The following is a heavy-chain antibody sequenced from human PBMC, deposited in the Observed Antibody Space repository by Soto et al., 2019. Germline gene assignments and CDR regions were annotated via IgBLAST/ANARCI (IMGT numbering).Heavy chain of an antibody. J-gene: IGHJ4*02. CDR2: ISGSGGST. CDR1: GFTFSSYA. V-gene: IGHV3-23*01. CDR3: AKTRWGVVVTSYKYFDY. Sequence: EVQLLESGGGLVQPGGSLRLSCAASGFTFSSYAMSWVRQAPGKGLELVSAISGSGGSTYYADSVKGRFTISRDNSKNTLYLQMNSLRAEDTAVYYCAKTRWGVVVTSYKYFDYWGQGTLVPVSS. D-gene: IGHD2-2*01.